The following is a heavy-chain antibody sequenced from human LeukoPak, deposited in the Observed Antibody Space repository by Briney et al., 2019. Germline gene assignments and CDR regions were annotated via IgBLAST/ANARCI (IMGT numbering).Heavy chain of an antibody. D-gene: IGHD3-16*01. Sequence: GESLKISFKGSGYSFTSYWIGWVRQMPGKGLEWMGIIYPGDSDTRYSPSFQGQVTISADKSISTAYLQWSSLKASDTAMYYCARQLMGGGDYYYYYGMDVWGQGTTVTVSS. CDR1: GYSFTSYW. V-gene: IGHV5-51*01. CDR3: ARQLMGGGDYYYYYGMDV. J-gene: IGHJ6*02. CDR2: IYPGDSDT.